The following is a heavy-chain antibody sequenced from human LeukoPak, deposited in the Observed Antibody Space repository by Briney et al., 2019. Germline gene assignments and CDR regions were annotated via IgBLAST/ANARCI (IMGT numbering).Heavy chain of an antibody. Sequence: GRSLRLSCAASGFRFDDYALHWVRQAPGKGLEWVAGINRNGGSMGYADSVKGRFSISRDNAKNTVYLQMDSLRTEDTALYYCAKEGMAGTYPYFDYWGQGTLVTVSS. D-gene: IGHD1-20*01. CDR2: INRNGGSM. CDR1: GFRFDDYA. J-gene: IGHJ4*02. V-gene: IGHV3-9*01. CDR3: AKEGMAGTYPYFDY.